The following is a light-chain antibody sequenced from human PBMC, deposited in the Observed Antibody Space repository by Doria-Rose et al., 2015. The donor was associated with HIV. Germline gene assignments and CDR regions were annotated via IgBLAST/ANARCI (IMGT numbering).Light chain of an antibody. CDR1: QTVSTS. CDR3: QQTYSSPPWT. CDR2: AAS. Sequence: DIQMPQSPSSPSASIGDRVTITCRASQTVSTSLNCFQQEPGKAPNLLIYAASLLQGGVPSRFSGSGSGTDWTRTISGLQPGDFATYYCQQTYSSPPWTFGQGTKVEMK. V-gene: IGKV1-39*01. J-gene: IGKJ1*01.